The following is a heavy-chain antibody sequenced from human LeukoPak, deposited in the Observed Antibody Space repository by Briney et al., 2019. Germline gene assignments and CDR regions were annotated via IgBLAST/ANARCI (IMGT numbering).Heavy chain of an antibody. Sequence: PGGSLRLSCASSGFTFSSYGMSWVRQAPGKGLEWVSGISGNSGTTYYADSVKGRFTISRDNSKNTLYLQMNSLRAEDTAVYYCAKGLESYWGQGTLVTVSS. J-gene: IGHJ4*02. CDR1: GFTFSSYG. V-gene: IGHV3-23*01. CDR2: ISGNSGTT. CDR3: AKGLESY.